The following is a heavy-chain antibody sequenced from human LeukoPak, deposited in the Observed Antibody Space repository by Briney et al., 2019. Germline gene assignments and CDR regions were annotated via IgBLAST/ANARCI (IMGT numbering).Heavy chain of an antibody. J-gene: IGHJ3*02. Sequence: GGSLRLSCAASGFTFSNSAMGWVRQAPGKGLEWVSSISGSGDSTYYADSVKGRFTMSRDNSKNTLYLQMNSLRAEDTAVYYCARTRYSYGYDAFDIWGQGTMVTVSS. CDR2: ISGSGDST. CDR1: GFTFSNSA. D-gene: IGHD5-18*01. V-gene: IGHV3-23*01. CDR3: ARTRYSYGYDAFDI.